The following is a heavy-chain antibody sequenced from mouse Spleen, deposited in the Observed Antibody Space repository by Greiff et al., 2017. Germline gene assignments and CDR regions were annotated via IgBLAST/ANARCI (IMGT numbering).Heavy chain of an antibody. CDR3: ARGPTGAWFAY. J-gene: IGHJ3*01. V-gene: IGHV5-4*03. CDR1: GFTFSSYA. D-gene: IGHD4-1*02. CDR2: ISDGGSYT. Sequence: EVKLMESGGGLVKPGGSLKLSCAASGFTFSSYAMSWVRPTPEKRLEWVATISDGGSYTYYPDNVKGRFTISRDNAKNNLYLQMSHLKSEDTAMYYCARGPTGAWFAYWGQGTLVTVSA.